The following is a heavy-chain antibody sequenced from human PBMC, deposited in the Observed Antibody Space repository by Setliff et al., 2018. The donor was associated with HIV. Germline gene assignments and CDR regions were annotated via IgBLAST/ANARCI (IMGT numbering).Heavy chain of an antibody. J-gene: IGHJ6*03. V-gene: IGHV4-34*01. CDR1: GGSFSDYY. CDR2: INYSGST. Sequence: SETLSLTCVVCGGSFSDYYWTWIRQPPEEGLEWIGKINYSGSTDYNSSLRSRVIISVDTSKNQISLKLTSVTAADTAVYYCAGGEVRSRYVSSRAPFYHYYYYMDVWGKGTTVTVSS. D-gene: IGHD6-13*01. CDR3: AGGEVRSRYVSSRAPFYHYYYYMDV.